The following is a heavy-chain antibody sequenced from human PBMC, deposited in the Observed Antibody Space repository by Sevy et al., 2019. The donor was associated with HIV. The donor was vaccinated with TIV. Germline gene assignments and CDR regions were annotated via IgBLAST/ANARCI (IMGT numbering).Heavy chain of an antibody. CDR2: INPNSGDT. CDR3: SGDLRLRGYSYGCFDY. CDR1: GYTFTGQY. J-gene: IGHJ4*02. D-gene: IGHD5-18*01. Sequence: ASVKVSCKASGYTFTGQYIHWVRQAPGQGLAWMGWINPNSGDTKYAQEFKGRVTMTRDTSISTAYMELSGLKSDDTAVYYCSGDLRLRGYSYGCFDYWGQGTLVTVSS. V-gene: IGHV1-2*02.